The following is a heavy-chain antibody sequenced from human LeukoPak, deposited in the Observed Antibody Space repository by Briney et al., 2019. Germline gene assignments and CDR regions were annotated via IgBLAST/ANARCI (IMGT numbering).Heavy chain of an antibody. CDR2: ISSSSSYI. CDR1: GFTFSSYS. CDR3: ARDRQSGGEIQ. V-gene: IGHV3-21*01. D-gene: IGHD3-16*01. J-gene: IGHJ4*02. Sequence: GGSLRLSCAASGFTFSSYSMNRVRQAPGKGLEWVSSISSSSSYIYYADSVKGRFTISRDNAKNSLYLQMNSLRAEDTAVYYCARDRQSGGEIQWGQGTLVTVSS.